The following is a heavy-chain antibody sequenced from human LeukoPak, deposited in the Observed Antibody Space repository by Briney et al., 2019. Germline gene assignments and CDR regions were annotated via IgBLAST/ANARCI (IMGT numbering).Heavy chain of an antibody. CDR2: IYGGVNT. Sequence: GGSLRLSCAASGFTVSSNYMSWVRQAPGKGLEWVSVIYGGVNTVYADSVQGRFTISRDNSKNTLYLQMNSLRAEDAAVYYCAKSPKTGFLFDYWGQGTLVTVSS. J-gene: IGHJ4*02. CDR3: AKSPKTGFLFDY. V-gene: IGHV3-66*01. CDR1: GFTVSSNY. D-gene: IGHD1-1*01.